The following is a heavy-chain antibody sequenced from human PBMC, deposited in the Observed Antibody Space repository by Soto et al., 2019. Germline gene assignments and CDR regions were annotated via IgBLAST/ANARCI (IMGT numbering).Heavy chain of an antibody. CDR2: ISSSSSYI. Sequence: EVQLVESGGGLVKPGGSLRLSCAASGFTFSSYNMNWVRQAPGKGLEWVSWISSSSSYIDYADSVKGRFTLSRDNAKNSLYLQLNSLRAEDTAVYYCARDGDRDGDFDFWGQGTLVTVSS. D-gene: IGHD7-27*01. J-gene: IGHJ4*02. CDR1: GFTFSSYN. CDR3: ARDGDRDGDFDF. V-gene: IGHV3-21*01.